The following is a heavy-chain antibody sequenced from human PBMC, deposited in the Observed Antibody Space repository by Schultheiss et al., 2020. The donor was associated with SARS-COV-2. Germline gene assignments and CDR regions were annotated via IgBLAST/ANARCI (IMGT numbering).Heavy chain of an antibody. CDR2: IRSKAYGGRT. Sequence: GGSLRLSCTASGFTFGDYAMSWVRQAPGKGLEWVGFIRSKAYGGRTEYAASVKGRFTISRDNSKSIAYLQMNSLKTEDTAVYYCARTSWVAATPDYYYGMDVWGQGTTVTVSS. CDR3: ARTSWVAATPDYYYGMDV. CDR1: GFTFGDYA. D-gene: IGHD2-15*01. J-gene: IGHJ6*02. V-gene: IGHV3-49*04.